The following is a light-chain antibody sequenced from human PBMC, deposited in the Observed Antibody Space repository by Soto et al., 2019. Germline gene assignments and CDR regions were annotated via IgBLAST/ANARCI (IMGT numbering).Light chain of an antibody. J-gene: IGKJ1*01. CDR1: QDISDY. V-gene: IGKV1-8*01. CDR2: AAS. Sequence: AIRMTQSPSSLSASTGDTIIITCRASQDISDYVAWYQHKPGRAPKLLIYAASTLQSGVPSRFSGSGSGTEFTLTISSLQPDDFAAYYCQQYNTYSPERTFGQGTKVGIK. CDR3: QQYNTYSPERT.